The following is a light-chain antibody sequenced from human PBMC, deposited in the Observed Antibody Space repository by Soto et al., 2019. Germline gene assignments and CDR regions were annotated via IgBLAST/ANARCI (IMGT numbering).Light chain of an antibody. Sequence: EIVLTQSPGTLSLSPGERATLSCRASQNVARNYLAWYQQRPGQAPRLLIYDASTRATGIPDRFSGRGSGTDFTLTISRLEPEDFAVYFWQQYARSPLAFGGGTKVDI. CDR1: QNVARNY. J-gene: IGKJ4*01. CDR2: DAS. V-gene: IGKV3-20*01. CDR3: QQYARSPLA.